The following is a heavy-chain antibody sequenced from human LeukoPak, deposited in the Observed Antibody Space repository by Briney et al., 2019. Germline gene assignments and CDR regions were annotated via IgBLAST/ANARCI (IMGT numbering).Heavy chain of an antibody. D-gene: IGHD5-12*01. J-gene: IGHJ4*02. CDR3: AREHSGYDQPEYYFDY. CDR1: GGSISSYY. V-gene: IGHV4-59*01. Sequence: SETLSLTCTVSGGSISSYYWSWIRQPPGKGLEWIGYIYYSGSTNYNPSLKSRVTISVDTSKNQFSLKLSSVTAADTAVDYCAREHSGYDQPEYYFDYWGQGTLVTVSS. CDR2: IYYSGST.